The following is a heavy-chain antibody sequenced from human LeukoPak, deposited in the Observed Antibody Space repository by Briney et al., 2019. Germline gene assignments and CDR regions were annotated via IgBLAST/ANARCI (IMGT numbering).Heavy chain of an antibody. V-gene: IGHV1-18*01. Sequence: ASVKVSCKASGYTFTSYGISWVRRAPGQGLEWMGRISAYNGNTNYAQKLQGRVTMTTDTSTSTAYMELRSLRSDDTAVYYCARVVDPLSAAALTGLFDYWGQGTLVTVSS. D-gene: IGHD3-9*01. CDR3: ARVVDPLSAAALTGLFDY. CDR2: ISAYNGNT. J-gene: IGHJ4*02. CDR1: GYTFTSYG.